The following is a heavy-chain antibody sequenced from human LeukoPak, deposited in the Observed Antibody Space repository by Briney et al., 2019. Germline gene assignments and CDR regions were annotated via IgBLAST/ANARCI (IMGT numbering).Heavy chain of an antibody. V-gene: IGHV1-69*05. Sequence: SVKVSCKASGGTFSSYAISWVRQAPGQGLEWMGGIIPIFGTANYAQKFQGRVTMTTDTSTSTAYMELRSLRSDDTAVYYCARRSDDYDSSAYYHWGQGTLVTVSS. D-gene: IGHD3-22*01. J-gene: IGHJ4*02. CDR3: ARRSDDYDSSAYYH. CDR2: IIPIFGTA. CDR1: GGTFSSYA.